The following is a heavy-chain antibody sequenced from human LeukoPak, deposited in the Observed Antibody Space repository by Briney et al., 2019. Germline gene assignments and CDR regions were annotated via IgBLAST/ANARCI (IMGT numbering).Heavy chain of an antibody. J-gene: IGHJ3*02. D-gene: IGHD2-15*01. CDR2: TNWNGGST. V-gene: IGHV3-20*04. Sequence: GGSLRLSCAASGLTFSSYSMNWVRQAPGKGLEWVTGTNWNGGSTGYEDSVKGRFTISRDNAKNSLYLQMNSLRAEDTALYYCARGLQAFDIWGQGTMVTVSS. CDR3: ARGLQAFDI. CDR1: GLTFSSYS.